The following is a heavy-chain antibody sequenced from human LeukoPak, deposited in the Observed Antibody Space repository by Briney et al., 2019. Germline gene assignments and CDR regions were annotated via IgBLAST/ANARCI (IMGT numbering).Heavy chain of an antibody. CDR1: GFTVSSNY. J-gene: IGHJ5*02. D-gene: IGHD1-26*01. CDR3: ARDQGGATYWFDP. CDR2: IYSGGST. Sequence: PGGSLRLSCAPSGFTVSSNYMSWVRQAPGKGLEWVSVIYSGGSTYYADSVKGRFTISRDNSRNTLYLQMNSLRAEDTAVYYCARDQGGATYWFDPWGQGTLVTVSS. V-gene: IGHV3-66*01.